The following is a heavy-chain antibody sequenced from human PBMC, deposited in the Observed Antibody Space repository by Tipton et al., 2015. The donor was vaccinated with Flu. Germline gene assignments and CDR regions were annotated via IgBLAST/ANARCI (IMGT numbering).Heavy chain of an antibody. CDR1: EITFSSYW. J-gene: IGHJ5*02. CDR2: IHRGGSP. D-gene: IGHD4-11*01. Sequence: LRLSCAASEITFSSYWMSWVRQAPGKGLEWIGNIHRGGSPYYNPSLRSRVTFSVDTSKNQFYLRLTSVTAADTAVYFCARRDYSNYVSDPKNWFDPWGQGTLVTVSS. CDR3: ARRDYSNYVSDPKNWFDP. V-gene: IGHV4/OR15-8*01.